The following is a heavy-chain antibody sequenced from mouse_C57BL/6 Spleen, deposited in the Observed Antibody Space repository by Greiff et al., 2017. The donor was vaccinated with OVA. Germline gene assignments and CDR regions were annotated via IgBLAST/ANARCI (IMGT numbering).Heavy chain of an antibody. D-gene: IGHD2-2*01. CDR2: IDPETGGT. V-gene: IGHV1-15*01. CDR1: GYTFTDYE. Sequence: LQESGAELVRPGASVTLSCKASGYTFTDYEMHWVKQTPVHGLEWIGAIDPETGGTAYNQKFKGKAILTADKSSSTAYMELRSLTSEDSAVYYCTRSGYGYDRAWFAYWGQGTLVTVSA. J-gene: IGHJ3*01. CDR3: TRSGYGYDRAWFAY.